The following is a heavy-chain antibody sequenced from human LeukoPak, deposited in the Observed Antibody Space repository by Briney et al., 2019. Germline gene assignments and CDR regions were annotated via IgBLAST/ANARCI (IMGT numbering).Heavy chain of an antibody. Sequence: SETLSLTCAVYGGSFSGYYWSWIRQPPGKGLEWIGEINHSGSTNYNPSLKSRVTISVDTSKNQFSLKLSSVTAADTAVYYCARGRAYHDILTGYYGDYWGQGTLVTVSS. V-gene: IGHV4-34*01. CDR1: GGSFSGYY. CDR3: ARGRAYHDILTGYYGDY. J-gene: IGHJ4*02. CDR2: INHSGST. D-gene: IGHD3-9*01.